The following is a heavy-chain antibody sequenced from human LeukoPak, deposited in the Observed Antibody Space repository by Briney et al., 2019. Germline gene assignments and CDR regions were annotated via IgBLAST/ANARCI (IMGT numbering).Heavy chain of an antibody. Sequence: GGSLRLSCAASGFTFSSYSMNWVRQAPGKGLEWVSGISAGGGSTYYADSVKGRFTISRDNSKNTLYLQMNSLTVEDTAVYYCAKSPRSAADNWFDPWGQGTLVTVSS. CDR1: GFTFSSYS. CDR2: ISAGGGST. V-gene: IGHV3-23*01. J-gene: IGHJ5*02. D-gene: IGHD6-13*01. CDR3: AKSPRSAADNWFDP.